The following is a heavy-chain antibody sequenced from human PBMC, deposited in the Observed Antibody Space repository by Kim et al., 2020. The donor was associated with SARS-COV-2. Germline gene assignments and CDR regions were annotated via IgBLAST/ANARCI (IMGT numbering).Heavy chain of an antibody. CDR1: GFRFDDHT. D-gene: IGHD2-15*01. J-gene: IGHJ4*02. Sequence: GGSLILSCRGYGFRFDDHTMNWFRQAPGKGPEWVGFIRSKGFGGAAQYASSVKDRFVISRDDSRSTVYLQLNSLKTEDTAIYYCTVDIVAVPFVVPHWGRGTLVTVSS. CDR3: TVDIVAVPFVVPH. V-gene: IGHV3-49*03. CDR2: IRSKGFGGAA.